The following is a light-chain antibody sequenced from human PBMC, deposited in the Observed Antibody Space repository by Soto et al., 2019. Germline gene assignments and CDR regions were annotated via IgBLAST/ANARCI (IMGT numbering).Light chain of an antibody. V-gene: IGKV3-20*01. CDR2: GAS. CDR1: QSVSSTY. CDR3: QQYGSSPST. Sequence: EIVLTQSPGTLSLSPGERAILACRASQSVSSTYLAWYQQKPGQAPRLLIYGASSRATGIAYRFSGSGSGTDFTLTISRLEPEDFAVFYCQQYGSSPSTFGQGTRLQIK. J-gene: IGKJ5*01.